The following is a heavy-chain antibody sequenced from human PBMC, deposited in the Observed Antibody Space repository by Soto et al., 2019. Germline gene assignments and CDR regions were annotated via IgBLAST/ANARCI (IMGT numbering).Heavy chain of an antibody. J-gene: IGHJ4*02. Sequence: EVQLVETGGGSIQPGGSLRLSCAASGFTVSNNYMSWVRQAPGKGLEWVSLIYSGGSTFYADFVKGRFTISRDNSKNTLFLQMNSLRAEDTAVYFCATYTSLDYWGQGTLVTVSS. CDR3: ATYTSLDY. V-gene: IGHV3-53*02. D-gene: IGHD2-2*02. CDR2: IYSGGST. CDR1: GFTVSNNY.